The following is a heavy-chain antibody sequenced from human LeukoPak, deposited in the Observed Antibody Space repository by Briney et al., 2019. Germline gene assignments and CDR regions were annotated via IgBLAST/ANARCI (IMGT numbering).Heavy chain of an antibody. J-gene: IGHJ6*03. V-gene: IGHV4-4*07. CDR3: ARDSPDGYTSGHYYYYLDV. CDR1: GGSMNRFY. Sequence: SETLSLPCTVSGGSMNRFYWAWIRHPPGRGLEWFGHIHSGGTTNYNPSLESRLTISLDTSKNQFSLNLNSVTAADTAVYYCARDSPDGYTSGHYYYYLDVWGKGTTVTVSS. CDR2: IHSGGTT. D-gene: IGHD5-12*01.